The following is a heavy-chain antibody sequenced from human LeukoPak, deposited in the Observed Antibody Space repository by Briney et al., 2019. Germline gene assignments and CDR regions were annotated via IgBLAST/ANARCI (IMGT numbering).Heavy chain of an antibody. Sequence: SETLSLTCTVSGGSFSSYYWSWIRQPAGKGLEWIGRIYTSGSTNYNPSLKSRVTKSVDPSKNQFSLKLTSVTAADTAVYYCASYFRADFDFWGQGTLVTVSS. CDR2: IYTSGST. J-gene: IGHJ4*02. CDR1: GGSFSSYY. V-gene: IGHV4-4*07. D-gene: IGHD2/OR15-2a*01. CDR3: ASYFRADFDF.